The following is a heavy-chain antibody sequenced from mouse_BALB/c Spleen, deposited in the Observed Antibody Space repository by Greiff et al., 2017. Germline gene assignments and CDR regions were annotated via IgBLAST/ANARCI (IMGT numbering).Heavy chain of an antibody. V-gene: IGHV5-6-5*01. CDR1: GFTFSSYA. CDR3: ARELGRFFDY. Sequence: EVQLVESGGGLVTPGGSLKLSCAASGFTFSSYAMSWVRQTPEKRLEWVASISSGGSTYYPDSVKGRFTISRDNARNILYLQMSSLRSEDTAMYYWARELGRFFDYWGQGTTLTVSS. J-gene: IGHJ2*01. D-gene: IGHD4-1*01. CDR2: ISSGGST.